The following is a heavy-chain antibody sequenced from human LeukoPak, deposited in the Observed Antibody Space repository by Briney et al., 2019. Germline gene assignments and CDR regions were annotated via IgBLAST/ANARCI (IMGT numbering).Heavy chain of an antibody. V-gene: IGHV3-33*06. CDR3: AKDLHSSGWYIFDY. CDR1: GFTFSSYG. D-gene: IGHD6-19*01. CDR2: IWYDGSNK. Sequence: PGGSLRLSCAASGFTFSSYGMHWVRQAPGKGLEWVAVIWYDGSNKYYADSVKGRFTISRDNSKNTLYLKMNSLRAEDTAVYYCAKDLHSSGWYIFDYWGQGTLVTVSS. J-gene: IGHJ4*02.